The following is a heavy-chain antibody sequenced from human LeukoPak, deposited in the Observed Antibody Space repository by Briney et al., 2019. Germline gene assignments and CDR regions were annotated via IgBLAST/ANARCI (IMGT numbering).Heavy chain of an antibody. CDR3: ARGILGYCSGGSCLGMDV. Sequence: SETLSLTCAVYGGSFSGYFWSWIRQPPGKGLEWIGEINHSGSTNYNPSLKSRVTISVDTSKNQSSLKLSSVTAADTAVYYCARGILGYCSGGSCLGMDVWGKGTTVTVSS. D-gene: IGHD2-15*01. CDR1: GGSFSGYF. V-gene: IGHV4-34*01. J-gene: IGHJ6*04. CDR2: INHSGST.